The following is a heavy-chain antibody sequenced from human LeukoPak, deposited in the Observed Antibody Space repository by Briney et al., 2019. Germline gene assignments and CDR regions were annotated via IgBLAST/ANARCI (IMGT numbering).Heavy chain of an antibody. CDR1: GFTFSSYA. V-gene: IGHV3-7*01. Sequence: GGSLRLSCAASGFTFSSYAMSWVRQAPGKGLEWVANINQDGSEKYCVDSLKGRFTISRDNAENSLYLQMNSLRAEDTAVYYCARDGHYTIYELRFDYWGQGALVTVSS. CDR3: ARDGHYTIYELRFDY. J-gene: IGHJ4*02. CDR2: INQDGSEK. D-gene: IGHD5/OR15-5a*01.